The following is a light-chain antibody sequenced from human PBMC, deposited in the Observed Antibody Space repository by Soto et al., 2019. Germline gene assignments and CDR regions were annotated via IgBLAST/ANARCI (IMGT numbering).Light chain of an antibody. CDR1: QSVLYSSNNKNY. CDR2: WAS. J-gene: IGKJ1*01. CDR3: QQYYSTPRT. V-gene: IGKV4-1*01. Sequence: DIVLTQSPDSLAVSLGERATINCKSSQSVLYSSNNKNYLAWYQQKPGQPPKLLIYWASTRESGVPDRFSGSWSGKDLTLTVNSLQAEDVAVYYCQQYYSTPRTFGQGTKVEIK.